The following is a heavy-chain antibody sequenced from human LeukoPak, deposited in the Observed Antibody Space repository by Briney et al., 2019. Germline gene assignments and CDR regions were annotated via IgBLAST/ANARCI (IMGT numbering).Heavy chain of an antibody. CDR1: GGTFSSYA. J-gene: IGHJ4*02. CDR2: TIPIFGTA. CDR3: ARGSIVLMVYAPFDY. V-gene: IGHV1-69*01. Sequence: VASVKVSCKASGGTFSSYAISWVRQAPGQGLEWMGGTIPIFGTANYAQKFQGRVTITADESTSTAYMELSSLRSEDTAVYYCARGSIVLMVYAPFDYWGQGTLVTVSS. D-gene: IGHD2-8*01.